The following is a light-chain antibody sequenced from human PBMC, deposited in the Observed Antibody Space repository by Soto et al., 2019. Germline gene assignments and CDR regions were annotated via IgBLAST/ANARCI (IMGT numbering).Light chain of an antibody. CDR1: SSNVGFNA. V-gene: IGLV2-14*03. J-gene: IGLJ2*01. Sequence: QSVLTQPPSASGAPGQRVTLSCIGGSSNVGFNAVNWYQQLPGAAPKLMIYEVTNRPSGVSIRFSGSKSANTASLTISGLQAEDEANYYCCSYRSVNTVVFGRGTKLTVL. CDR2: EVT. CDR3: CSYRSVNTVV.